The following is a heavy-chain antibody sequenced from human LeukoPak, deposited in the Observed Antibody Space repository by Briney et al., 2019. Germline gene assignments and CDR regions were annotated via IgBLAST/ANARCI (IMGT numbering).Heavy chain of an antibody. J-gene: IGHJ5*02. Sequence: SVKVSCKASGGTFSSYAISWVRQAPGRGLEWMGGIIPIFGTANYAQKFQGRVTITTDESTSTAYMELSSLRSEDTAVYYCARDPRSYGDSYNWFDPWGQGTLVTVSS. D-gene: IGHD4-17*01. CDR1: GGTFSSYA. V-gene: IGHV1-69*05. CDR2: IIPIFGTA. CDR3: ARDPRSYGDSYNWFDP.